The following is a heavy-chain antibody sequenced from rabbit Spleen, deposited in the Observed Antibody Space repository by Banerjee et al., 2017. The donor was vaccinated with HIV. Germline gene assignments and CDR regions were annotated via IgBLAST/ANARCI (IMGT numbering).Heavy chain of an antibody. J-gene: IGHJ6*01. CDR1: GFSFSSSYD. CDR2: IYTGSGST. Sequence: VESGGGLVQPGASLTLTCTASGFSFSSSYDMCWVRQAPGKGLEWIGCIYTGSGSTYYARWAKGRFTISKTSSTTVTLQMTSLTAADTATYFCARDTATSFSTYGMDLWGPGTLVTVS. V-gene: IGHV1S40*01. CDR3: ARDTATSFSTYGMDL. D-gene: IGHD1-1*01.